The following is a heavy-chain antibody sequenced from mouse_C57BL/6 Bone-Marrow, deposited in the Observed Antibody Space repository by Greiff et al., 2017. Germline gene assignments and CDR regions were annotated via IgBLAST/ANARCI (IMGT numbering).Heavy chain of an antibody. CDR2: IRLKSDNYAT. V-gene: IGHV6-3*01. Sequence: EVQRVESGGGLVQPGGSMKLSCVASGFTFSNYWMNWVRQSPETGLEWVAQIRLKSDNYATHYAESVKGRFTISRDDSKSSVYLQMNNLRAEDTGIYYCTEGIYYFWYFDVWGTGTTVTVSS. CDR3: TEGIYYFWYFDV. J-gene: IGHJ1*03. D-gene: IGHD1-1*01. CDR1: GFTFSNYW.